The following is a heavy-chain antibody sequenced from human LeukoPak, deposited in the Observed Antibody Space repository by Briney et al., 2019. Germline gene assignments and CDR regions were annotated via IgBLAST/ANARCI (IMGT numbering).Heavy chain of an antibody. D-gene: IGHD3-10*01. CDR3: ARPSSYYYGSGSTSAFDI. CDR1: GYTFTNFW. V-gene: IGHV5-51*01. Sequence: GESLKISCKASGYTFTNFWIGWVRQMPGKGLEWMGIIFPDDSDTAYSPSFQGQVTISADKSISTAYLQWSSLKASDTAMYYCARPSSYYYGSGSTSAFDIWGQGTMVTVSS. CDR2: IFPDDSDT. J-gene: IGHJ3*02.